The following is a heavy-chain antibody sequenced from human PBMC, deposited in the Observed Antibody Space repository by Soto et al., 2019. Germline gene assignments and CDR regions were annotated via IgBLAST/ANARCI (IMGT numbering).Heavy chain of an antibody. J-gene: IGHJ4*02. V-gene: IGHV3-74*01. Sequence: CAASGFTFSSHWMHWVRQSPGKGLMWVSRINNDGSSRSYADSVKGRFTISRDNAKNTLYLQVNSLRAEDTAMYYCSRDATTGYPAAGDYWGQGTLVTVSS. CDR3: SRDATTGYPAAGDY. D-gene: IGHD1-26*01. CDR1: GFTFSSHW. CDR2: INNDGSSR.